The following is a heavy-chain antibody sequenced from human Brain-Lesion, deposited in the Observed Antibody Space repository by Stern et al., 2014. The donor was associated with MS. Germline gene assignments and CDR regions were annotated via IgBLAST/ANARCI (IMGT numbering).Heavy chain of an antibody. CDR2: IYSSGDT. J-gene: IGHJ5*02. CDR3: AGEEDIRYCSGGSCTGNWFDP. Sequence: QVQLVQSGPGLVKPSETLSLTCTVAGGSVSSTSYAWAWIRQPPGKGLGWIGTIYSSGDTYYSPSLKSRLTISLDTSKNQFSLPRRSVTAADTAVYYCAGEEDIRYCSGGSCTGNWFDPWGQGTLVTVSS. CDR1: GGSVSSTSYA. V-gene: IGHV4-39*01. D-gene: IGHD2-15*01.